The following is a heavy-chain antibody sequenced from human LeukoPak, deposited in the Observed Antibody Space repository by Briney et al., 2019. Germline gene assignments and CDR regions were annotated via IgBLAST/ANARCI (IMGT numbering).Heavy chain of an antibody. CDR3: AKGSGDYDFWSGYSIAEYFQH. Sequence: GSLRLSCAASGFTFSSYAMSWVRQAPGKGLEWVSAISGSGGSTYYADSVKGRFTISRDNSKNTLYLQMNSLRTEDTAVYYCAKGSGDYDFWSGYSIAEYFQHWGQGTLVTVSS. J-gene: IGHJ1*01. D-gene: IGHD3-3*01. CDR1: GFTFSSYA. CDR2: ISGSGGST. V-gene: IGHV3-23*01.